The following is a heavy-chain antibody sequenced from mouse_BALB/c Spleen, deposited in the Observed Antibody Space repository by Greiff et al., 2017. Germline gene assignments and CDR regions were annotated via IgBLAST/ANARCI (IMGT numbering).Heavy chain of an antibody. V-gene: IGHV1S56*01. Sequence: QVQLKESGPELVKPGASVRISCKASGYTFTSYYIHWVKQRPGQGLEWIGWIYPGNVNTKYNEKFKGKATLTADKSSSTAYMQLSSLTSEDSAVYFCARSAPLGGYPDYWGQGTTLTVSS. D-gene: IGHD2-2*01. CDR1: GYTFTSYY. J-gene: IGHJ2*01. CDR3: ARSAPLGGYPDY. CDR2: IYPGNVNT.